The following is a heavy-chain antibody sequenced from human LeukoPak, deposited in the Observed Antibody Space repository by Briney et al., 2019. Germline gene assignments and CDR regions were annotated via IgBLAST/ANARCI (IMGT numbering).Heavy chain of an antibody. Sequence: PGGSLRLSCAASGFTFSSYAMSWVRQAPGKGLEWVGRIKRKTDGGTADYAAPVKGRFTILRDNSKNTLYLQMNSLKIEDTAIYYCQTGSYEYFDVWGRGTLVTVSS. D-gene: IGHD1-26*01. J-gene: IGHJ2*01. CDR3: QTGSYEYFDV. CDR2: IKRKTDGGTA. V-gene: IGHV3-15*01. CDR1: GFTFSSYA.